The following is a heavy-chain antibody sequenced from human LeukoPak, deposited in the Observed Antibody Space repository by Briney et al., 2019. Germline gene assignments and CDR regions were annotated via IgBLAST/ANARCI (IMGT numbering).Heavy chain of an antibody. CDR1: GGSFSGYY. V-gene: IGHV4-34*01. Sequence: SETLSLTCADYGGSFSGYYWSWIRQPPGKGLEWIGEINHSGSTNYNPSLKSRVTISVDTSKNQFSLKLSSVTAADTAVYYCAGGYSYGIHDYWGQGTLVTVSS. CDR2: INHSGST. D-gene: IGHD5-18*01. CDR3: AGGYSYGIHDY. J-gene: IGHJ4*02.